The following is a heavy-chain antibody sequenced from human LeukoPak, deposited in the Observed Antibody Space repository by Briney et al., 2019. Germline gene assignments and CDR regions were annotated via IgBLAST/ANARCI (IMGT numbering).Heavy chain of an antibody. J-gene: IGHJ4*02. Sequence: PSETLSLTCTVSGGSISSHYWSWIRQPPGKGLEWIGYIYYSGSTNYNPSLKSRVTISVDTSKNQFSLKLSSVTAADTAVYYCAREGSEVGATDYWGQGTLVTVSS. CDR2: IYYSGST. V-gene: IGHV4-59*11. CDR1: GGSISSHY. D-gene: IGHD1-26*01. CDR3: AREGSEVGATDY.